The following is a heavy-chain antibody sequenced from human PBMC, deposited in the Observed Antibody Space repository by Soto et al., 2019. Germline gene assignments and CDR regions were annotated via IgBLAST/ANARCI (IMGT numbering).Heavy chain of an antibody. Sequence: QVQLVQSGAEVKKPGASVKVSCTASGYTFTTHGISWVRQVPGQGLEWMGWVRGDNGHTNYAQSLQGRVTMTTDTSTNTSYMELRSLRSDDTAVYYCARDLGYCRSCTCYREWFDPWGQGTLVNVSS. V-gene: IGHV1-18*04. D-gene: IGHD2-15*01. CDR2: VRGDNGHT. CDR1: GYTFTTHG. J-gene: IGHJ5*02. CDR3: ARDLGYCRSCTCYREWFDP.